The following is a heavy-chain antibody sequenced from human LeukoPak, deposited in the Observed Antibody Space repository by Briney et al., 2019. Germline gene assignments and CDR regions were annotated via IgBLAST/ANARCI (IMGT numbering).Heavy chain of an antibody. CDR2: IYYSGST. V-gene: IGHV4-59*01. D-gene: IGHD3-22*01. Sequence: PSETLSLTCTVSGGSISSYYWSWIRQPPGKGLEWIGYIYYSGSTNYNPSLKSRVTISVDTSKNQFSLKLRSVTAADTAVYYCARVTGYMIEDYFDYWGQGTLVTVSS. J-gene: IGHJ4*02. CDR3: ARVTGYMIEDYFDY. CDR1: GGSISSYY.